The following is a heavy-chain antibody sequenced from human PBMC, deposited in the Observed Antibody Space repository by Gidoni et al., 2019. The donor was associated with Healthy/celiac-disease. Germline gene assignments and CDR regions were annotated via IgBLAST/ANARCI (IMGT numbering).Heavy chain of an antibody. CDR3: ARDRVGYSSGWYSNWFDP. V-gene: IGHV6-1*01. Sequence: QVQLQQSGPGLVKPSQTLSLTCAISGDSVSSNSAAWNWIRQSPSRGLEWLGRTDYRSKWYNDYAVSVKSRITINPDTSKNQFSLQLNSVTPEDTAVYYCARDRVGYSSGWYSNWFDPWGQGTLVTVSS. J-gene: IGHJ5*02. D-gene: IGHD6-19*01. CDR2: TDYRSKWYN. CDR1: GDSVSSNSAA.